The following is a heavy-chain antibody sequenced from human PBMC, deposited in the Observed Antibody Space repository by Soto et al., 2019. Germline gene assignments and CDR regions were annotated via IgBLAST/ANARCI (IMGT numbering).Heavy chain of an antibody. CDR1: GGSISSGGYS. V-gene: IGHV4-30-2*01. CDR2: IYHSGST. J-gene: IGHJ6*02. CDR3: ARDRGSGSYFGYYYYYGMDV. D-gene: IGHD3-10*01. Sequence: SETLSLTCAVSGGSISSGGYSWSWIRQPPGKGLDWIGYIYHSGSTYYNPSLKSRVTISVDRSKNQFSLKLSSVTAADTAVYYCARDRGSGSYFGYYYYYGMDVWGQGTTVTVSS.